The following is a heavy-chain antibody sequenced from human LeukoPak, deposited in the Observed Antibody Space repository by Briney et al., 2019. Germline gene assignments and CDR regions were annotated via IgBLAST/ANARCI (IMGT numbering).Heavy chain of an antibody. CDR3: ASGGPHNWFDP. CDR1: GFTVSSNY. Sequence: GGSLRLSCAAPGFTVSSNYMSWVRQAPGKGLEWVSVIYSGGSTYYADSVKGRFTISRDNSKNTLYLQMNSLRAEDTAVYYCASGGPHNWFDPWGQGTLVTVSS. V-gene: IGHV3-53*01. J-gene: IGHJ5*02. D-gene: IGHD4-23*01. CDR2: IYSGGST.